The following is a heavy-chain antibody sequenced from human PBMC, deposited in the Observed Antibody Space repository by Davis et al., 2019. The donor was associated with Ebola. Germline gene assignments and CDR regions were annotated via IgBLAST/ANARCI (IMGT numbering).Heavy chain of an antibody. D-gene: IGHD3-3*01. J-gene: IGHJ4*02. Sequence: ASEKVSCKASGYTFTGYYMHWVRQAPGQGLEWMGWINPNSGGTNYAQKFQGRVTMTRDTSISTAYMELSRLRSDDTAVYYCARVSTIFGVPRDEDYWGQGTLVTVSS. V-gene: IGHV1-2*02. CDR1: GYTFTGYY. CDR3: ARVSTIFGVPRDEDY. CDR2: INPNSGGT.